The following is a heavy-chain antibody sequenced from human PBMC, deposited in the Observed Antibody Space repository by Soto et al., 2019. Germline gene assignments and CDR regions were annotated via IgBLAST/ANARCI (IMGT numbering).Heavy chain of an antibody. V-gene: IGHV1-69*13. CDR2: IIPIFGTA. CDR3: ASFLYDSSGYYYVGGGGYYYYGMDV. J-gene: IGHJ6*02. CDR1: GGTFSSYA. Sequence: SVKVSCKASGGTFSSYAISWVRQAPGQGLEWMGGIIPIFGTANYAQKFQGRVTITADESTSTAYMELSSLRSEDTAVYYCASFLYDSSGYYYVGGGGYYYYGMDVWGQGTTVTVSS. D-gene: IGHD3-22*01.